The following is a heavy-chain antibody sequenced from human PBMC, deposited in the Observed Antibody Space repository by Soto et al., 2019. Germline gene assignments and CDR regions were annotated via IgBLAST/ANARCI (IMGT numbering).Heavy chain of an antibody. CDR1: GFTFSSSA. D-gene: IGHD6-13*01. Sequence: QVQLVESGGGVVQPGRSLRLSCAASGFTFSSSAMHWVRQAPGKGLEWVALISYDGGSKYSADSVKGRFTISRDNSKNTLYLQMDSLRAEDTDVYYCAREPRIAATKDYDYYGMNVWGQGTTVTVSS. CDR2: ISYDGGSK. J-gene: IGHJ6*02. CDR3: AREPRIAATKDYDYYGMNV. V-gene: IGHV3-30-3*01.